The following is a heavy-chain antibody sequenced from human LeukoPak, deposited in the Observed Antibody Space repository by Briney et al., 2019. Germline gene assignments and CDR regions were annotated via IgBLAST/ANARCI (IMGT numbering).Heavy chain of an antibody. CDR2: FKTKYNQV. CDR3: ARGLFVVVPAAIVSDFDY. Sequence: GGSLRLSCVASGFTFSDYAMNWVRQAPGKGLEWVSTFKTKYNQVYYAESVRGRFTISTDNSRNTVFLQMNSLRAEDTAVYYCARGLFVVVPAAIVSDFDYWGQGALVTVSS. D-gene: IGHD2-2*01. J-gene: IGHJ4*02. V-gene: IGHV3-23*05. CDR1: GFTFSDYA.